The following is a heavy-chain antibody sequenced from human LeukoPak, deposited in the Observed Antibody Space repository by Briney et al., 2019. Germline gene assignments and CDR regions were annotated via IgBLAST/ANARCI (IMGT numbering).Heavy chain of an antibody. CDR1: GFTFSNHG. V-gene: IGHV3-30*03. J-gene: IGHJ4*02. D-gene: IGHD3-9*01. CDR2: ISYDGNVK. Sequence: PGGSLRLSCAASGFTFSNHGMHWVRQAPGKGLEWVSFISYDGNVKYYPDSVKGRFTISRDNDENLLILQMNSLRVEDTAVYYCGRDDWGPADYWGQGTLVTVSS. CDR3: GRDDWGPADY.